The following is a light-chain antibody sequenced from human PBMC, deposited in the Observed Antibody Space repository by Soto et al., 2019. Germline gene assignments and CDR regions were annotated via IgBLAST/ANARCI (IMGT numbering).Light chain of an antibody. Sequence: MTQSPAPLSVSSGERASLSCRASQRVSSNLAWYQQKPGQAPRLLIYGASTRATGIPARFSGSGSGTEFTLTISSLQPEDFATYYCLQDYNYPWTFGQGTKVAIK. J-gene: IGKJ1*01. V-gene: IGKV3-15*01. CDR3: LQDYNYPWT. CDR2: GAS. CDR1: QRVSSN.